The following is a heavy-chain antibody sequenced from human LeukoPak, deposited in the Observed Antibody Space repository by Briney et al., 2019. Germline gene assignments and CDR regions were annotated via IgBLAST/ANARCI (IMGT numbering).Heavy chain of an antibody. CDR1: GFTFSGSA. J-gene: IGHJ3*02. D-gene: IGHD2-21*02. CDR2: IRSKANSYAT. V-gene: IGHV3-73*01. CDR3: TRTNPTYCGGDCYSMSAFDI. Sequence: SGGSLRLSCAASGFTFSGSAMHWVRQASGKGLEWVGRIRSKANSYATAYAASVKGRFTISRDDSKDTAYLQMNSLKTEDTAVYYCTRTNPTYCGGDCYSMSAFDIWGQGTMVTVSS.